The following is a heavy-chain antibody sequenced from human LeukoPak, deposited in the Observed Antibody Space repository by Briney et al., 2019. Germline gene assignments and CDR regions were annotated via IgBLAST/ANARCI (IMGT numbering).Heavy chain of an antibody. CDR1: GYTFTSYY. V-gene: IGHV1-46*01. CDR3: ARDAYYDSSGNNWFDP. D-gene: IGHD3-22*01. CDR2: INPSGGST. Sequence: ASVKVSCKASGYTFTSYYMHWVRQAPGQGLEWMGIINPSGGSTSYAQKFQGRVTMTRDMSTSTVYMELSSLRSEDTAVYYCARDAYYDSSGNNWFDPWGQGTLVTVSS. J-gene: IGHJ5*02.